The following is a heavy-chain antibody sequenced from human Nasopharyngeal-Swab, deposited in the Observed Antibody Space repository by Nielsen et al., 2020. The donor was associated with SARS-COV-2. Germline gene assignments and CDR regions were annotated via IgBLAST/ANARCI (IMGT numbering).Heavy chain of an antibody. J-gene: IGHJ5*02. Sequence: SETLSLTCTVSGGSISSSSYYWGWIRQPPGKGLEWIGSIYYSGSTYYNPSLKSRVTISVDTSKNQFSLKLSSVTAADTAVYYCARQVRGIAAAGTWFDPWGQGTLVTVSS. CDR2: IYYSGST. CDR1: GGSISSSSYY. D-gene: IGHD6-13*01. CDR3: ARQVRGIAAAGTWFDP. V-gene: IGHV4-39*01.